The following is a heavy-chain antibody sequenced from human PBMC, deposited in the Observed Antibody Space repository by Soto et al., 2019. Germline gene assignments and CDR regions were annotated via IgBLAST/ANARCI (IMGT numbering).Heavy chain of an antibody. CDR2: INHSGST. Sequence: PSETLSLTCAVYGGSFSGNYWSWIRQPPGKGLEWIGEINHSGSTKYNPSLKSRVTISVDTSKNQFSLKLSSVTAADTAVYYCARTPYDYIGGSYGDVYYYAMDVWGQGTSVPVSS. CDR3: ARTPYDYIGGSYGDVYYYAMDV. CDR1: GGSFSGNY. J-gene: IGHJ6*02. V-gene: IGHV4-34*01. D-gene: IGHD3-16*01.